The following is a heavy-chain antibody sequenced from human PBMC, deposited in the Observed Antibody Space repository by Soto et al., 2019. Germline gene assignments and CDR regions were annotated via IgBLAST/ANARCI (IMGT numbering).Heavy chain of an antibody. CDR3: TSHPHGENYGSGSYYNYYYYMDV. J-gene: IGHJ6*03. V-gene: IGHV3-73*01. CDR1: GFTFSGSA. Sequence: EVQLVESGGGLVQPGGSLKLSCAASGFTFSGSAMHWVRQASGKGLEWVGRIRSKANSYATAYAASVKGRFTISRDDSKNTAYLQMNSLKTEDTAVYYCTSHPHGENYGSGSYYNYYYYMDVWGKGTTVTVSS. CDR2: IRSKANSYAT. D-gene: IGHD3-10*01.